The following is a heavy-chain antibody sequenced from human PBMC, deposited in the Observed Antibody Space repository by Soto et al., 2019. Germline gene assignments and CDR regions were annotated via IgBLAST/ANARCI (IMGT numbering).Heavy chain of an antibody. CDR1: GFTFSSYS. D-gene: IGHD3-22*01. V-gene: IGHV3-23*04. Sequence: EVQLVESGGGLVKPGGSLRLSCAASGFTFSSYSMNWVRQAPGKGLEWVSAISGSGDSTYYADSVKGRCTVSRDNSKNTLYLQMYSLRAEDTAVYYCARRVVTTRTYYYGMDVWGQGTTVTVSS. J-gene: IGHJ6*02. CDR3: ARRVVTTRTYYYGMDV. CDR2: ISGSGDST.